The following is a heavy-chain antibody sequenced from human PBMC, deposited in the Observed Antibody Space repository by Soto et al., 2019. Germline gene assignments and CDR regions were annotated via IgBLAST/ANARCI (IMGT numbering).Heavy chain of an antibody. CDR3: ARETPPTYYGSGSTLDY. D-gene: IGHD3-10*01. CDR2: IKQDGSEK. Sequence: GGSLRLSCAASGFTFSSYWMSWVRQAPGKGLEWVANIKQDGSEKYYVDSVKGRFTISRDNAKNSLYLQMNSLRAEDTAVYYCARETPPTYYGSGSTLDYWGQGTLVTVSS. CDR1: GFTFSSYW. V-gene: IGHV3-7*01. J-gene: IGHJ4*02.